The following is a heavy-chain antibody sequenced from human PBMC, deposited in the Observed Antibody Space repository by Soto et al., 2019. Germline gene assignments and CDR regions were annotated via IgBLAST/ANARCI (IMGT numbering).Heavy chain of an antibody. J-gene: IGHJ4*02. CDR2: ISSNGGST. CDR1: GFTFSSYA. CDR3: ARGSCSGGSCWLFDY. V-gene: IGHV3-64*01. Sequence: GGSLRLSCAASGFTFSSYAMHWVRQAPGKGLEYVSAISSNGGSTYYANSVKGRFTISRDNSKNTLYLQMGSLRAEDMAVYYCARGSCSGGSCWLFDYWGQGTLVTVSS. D-gene: IGHD2-15*01.